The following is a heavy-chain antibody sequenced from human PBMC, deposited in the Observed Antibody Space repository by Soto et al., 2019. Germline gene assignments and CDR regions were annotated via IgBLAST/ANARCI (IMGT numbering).Heavy chain of an antibody. CDR3: AGDRAWDYGMDV. V-gene: IGHV4-30-4*01. J-gene: IGHJ6*02. CDR1: GGSISSGDYY. D-gene: IGHD7-27*01. CDR2: IYFSEST. Sequence: QVQLQESGPGLVKPLQTLSLTCTVSGGSISSGDYYWTWIRQPPGKGLEWIGYIYFSESTYYNPSLQSRTTISVDTSKIQFSLKLSSVTAADTAVYYCAGDRAWDYGMDVWGQGTTVSVSS.